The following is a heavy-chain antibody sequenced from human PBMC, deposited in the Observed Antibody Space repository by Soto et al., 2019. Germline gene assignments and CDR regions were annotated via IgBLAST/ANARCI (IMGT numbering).Heavy chain of an antibody. Sequence: VQLLASGGGLVQPGGSLRLSCVVSGFTFTSYGVTWVRQAPGKGLELVCGVSGGSGATHYRDSVKGRFNISRDDSRSTVDLQMNSLGVDDTAVYYCVKWNGYGDYWGQGTLVSVSS. D-gene: IGHD1-1*01. CDR2: VSGGSGAT. CDR3: VKWNGYGDY. J-gene: IGHJ4*02. CDR1: GFTFTSYG. V-gene: IGHV3-23*01.